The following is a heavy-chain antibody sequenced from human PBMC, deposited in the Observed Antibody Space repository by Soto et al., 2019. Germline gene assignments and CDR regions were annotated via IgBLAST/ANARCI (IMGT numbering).Heavy chain of an antibody. D-gene: IGHD3-10*01. Sequence: PWGSLGLGCAACGFTVKNYYMDWIRQAPGKGLEWVSYISDSGSSIFYADSVKGRFTISRDSARKSLYLHMNSLRVEDTAVYYCARDTAFIKRGFFDAWGQGTLGTVSS. CDR2: ISDSGSSI. CDR1: GFTVKNYY. V-gene: IGHV3-11*01. CDR3: ARDTAFIKRGFFDA. J-gene: IGHJ5*02.